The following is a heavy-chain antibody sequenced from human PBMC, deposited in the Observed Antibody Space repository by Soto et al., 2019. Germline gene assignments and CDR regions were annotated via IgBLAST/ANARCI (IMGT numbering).Heavy chain of an antibody. J-gene: IGHJ3*01. CDR1: GFAFTKYW. V-gene: IGHV3-74*01. Sequence: EEQLVESGGGLVQPGGSLRLSCAASGFAFTKYWMDWVRLVPRKGPLWVARVSFDGSISNYADAVRGRITISRDNAKNSLYLKMNSLRPEHTAVYQCAESWVSGAFNLRGYGAMVTVSS. D-gene: IGHD6-13*01. CDR2: VSFDGSIS. CDR3: AESWVSGAFNL.